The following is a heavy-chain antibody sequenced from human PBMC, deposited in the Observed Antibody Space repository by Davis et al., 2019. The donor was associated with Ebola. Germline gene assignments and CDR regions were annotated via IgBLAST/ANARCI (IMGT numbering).Heavy chain of an antibody. J-gene: IGHJ4*02. CDR2: IRSKAYGGTT. V-gene: IGHV3-49*03. D-gene: IGHD6-13*01. CDR1: GFTFGDYA. Sequence: GESLKIPCTASGFTFGDYAMSWFRQAPGKGLEWVGFIRSKAYGGTTEYAASVKGRFTISRDDSKSIAYLQINSLKTEDTAVYYCTRGIAAAGSYYFDYWGQGTLVTVSS. CDR3: TRGIAAAGSYYFDY.